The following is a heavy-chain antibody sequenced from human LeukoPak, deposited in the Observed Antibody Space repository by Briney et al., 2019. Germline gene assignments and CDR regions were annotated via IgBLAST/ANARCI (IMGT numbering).Heavy chain of an antibody. J-gene: IGHJ5*02. CDR3: ARGVRWFGELSDWFDP. V-gene: IGHV4-59*01. D-gene: IGHD3-10*01. CDR1: GGSLSSYY. Sequence: PSETLSLTCTVSGGSLSSYYWSWIRQPPGKGLEWIGYIYYSGSTNYNPSLKSRVTISVDTSKNQFSLKLSSVTAADTAVYYCARGVRWFGELSDWFDPWGQGTLVTVSS. CDR2: IYYSGST.